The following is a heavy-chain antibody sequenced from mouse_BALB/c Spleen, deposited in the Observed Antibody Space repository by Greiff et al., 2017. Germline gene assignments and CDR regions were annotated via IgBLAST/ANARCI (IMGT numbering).Heavy chain of an antibody. CDR3: ARRRVYYGSSWFAY. V-gene: IGHV1-9*01. Sequence: QVQLKESGAELMKPGASVKISCKATGYTFSSYWIEWVKQRPGHGLEWIGEILPGSGSTNYNEKFKGKATFTADTSSNTAYMQLSSLTSEDSAVYYCARRRVYYGSSWFAYWGQGTLVTVSA. CDR1: GYTFSSYW. J-gene: IGHJ3*01. D-gene: IGHD1-1*01. CDR2: ILPGSGST.